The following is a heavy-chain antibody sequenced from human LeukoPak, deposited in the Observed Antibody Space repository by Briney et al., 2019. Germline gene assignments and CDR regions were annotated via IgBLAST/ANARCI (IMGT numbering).Heavy chain of an antibody. J-gene: IGHJ4*03. Sequence: SETLSLTCAVYGGSFSGYYWSWIRQPPGKGLEWIGEINHSGSTNYNPSLKSRVTISVDTSKNQFSLKLSSVTAADTAVYYCARGRRWLQSPYFDYWGQGTTVTVSS. V-gene: IGHV4-34*01. D-gene: IGHD5-24*01. CDR2: INHSGST. CDR3: ARGRRWLQSPYFDY. CDR1: GGSFSGYY.